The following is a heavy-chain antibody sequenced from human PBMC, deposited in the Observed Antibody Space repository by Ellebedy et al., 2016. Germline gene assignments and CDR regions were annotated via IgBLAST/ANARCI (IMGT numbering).Heavy chain of an antibody. D-gene: IGHD2-15*01. CDR2: IYYSGST. V-gene: IGHV4-59*12. CDR1: GGSISSYY. J-gene: IGHJ6*02. Sequence: SETLSLTCTVSGGSISSYYWSWIRQPPGKGLEWIGYIYYSGSTNYNPSLKSRVTISVDTSKNQFSLKLSSVTAADTAVYYCARIGWGVVGIYYYYGMDVWGQGTTVTVSS. CDR3: ARIGWGVVGIYYYYGMDV.